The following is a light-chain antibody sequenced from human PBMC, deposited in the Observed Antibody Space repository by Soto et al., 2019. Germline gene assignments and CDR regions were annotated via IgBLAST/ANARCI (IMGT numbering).Light chain of an antibody. Sequence: QSVLTQPASVSGSPGQSITISCTVTSSDVGSYNLVSWYQQHPGKAPKFLIFEGSKRPSGVSNRFSGSQSGNTASLTISGLQAEDEADYYCYSYAGSSTSYVFGTGTKLTVL. V-gene: IGLV2-23*01. J-gene: IGLJ1*01. CDR3: YSYAGSSTSYV. CDR2: EGS. CDR1: SSDVGSYNL.